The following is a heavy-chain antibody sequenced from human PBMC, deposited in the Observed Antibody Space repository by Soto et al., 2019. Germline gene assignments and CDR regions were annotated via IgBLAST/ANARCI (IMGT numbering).Heavy chain of an antibody. J-gene: IGHJ6*02. D-gene: IGHD6-25*01. CDR3: TKSRHYYFGLDV. V-gene: IGHV3-9*01. Sequence: EVPLVESGGGLVQPGRSLRLSCAASGFTFEENAMHWVRQAPGKGLEWVSSISWNSGSIDYADSVKGRFTISRDNAKKFLYLQMNTLRAEDTALYYCTKSRHYYFGLDVWGQGTTFTVSS. CDR1: GFTFEENA. CDR2: ISWNSGSI.